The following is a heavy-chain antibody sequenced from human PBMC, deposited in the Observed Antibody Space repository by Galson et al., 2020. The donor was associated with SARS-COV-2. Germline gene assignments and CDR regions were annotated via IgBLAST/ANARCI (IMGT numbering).Heavy chain of an antibody. CDR3: ARSRTAHFDWYPHYYGMDV. D-gene: IGHD3-9*01. CDR1: GYTFTSYD. Sequence: ASVKVSCKASGYTFTSYDINWVRQATGQGLEWMGWMNPNSGNTGYAQKFQGRVTMTRNTSISTAYMELSSLRSEDTAVYYCARSRTAHFDWYPHYYGMDVWGQGTTVTVSS. CDR2: MNPNSGNT. V-gene: IGHV1-8*01. J-gene: IGHJ6*02.